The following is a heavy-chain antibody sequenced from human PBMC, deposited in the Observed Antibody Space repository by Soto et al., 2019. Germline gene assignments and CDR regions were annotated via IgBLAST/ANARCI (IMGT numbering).Heavy chain of an antibody. V-gene: IGHV4-31*02. CDR2: IFNSGTT. CDR1: GASTVSHYH. Sequence: GPGLVKPSQTLSLTCSVSGASTVSHYHWTWIRQPPGKGLEWMGYIFNSGTTFYNPSLTSRLSISMDTSGNHFSLELRSVTAADTAVYYCALALGPTTGLDYWGQGTLVTVSS. D-gene: IGHD1-26*01. CDR3: ALALGPTTGLDY. J-gene: IGHJ4*02.